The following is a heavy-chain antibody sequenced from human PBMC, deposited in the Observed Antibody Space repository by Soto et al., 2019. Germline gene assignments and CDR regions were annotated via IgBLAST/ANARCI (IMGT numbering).Heavy chain of an antibody. J-gene: IGHJ4*02. CDR3: ARDRLEYCSSTSCYGLLDY. Sequence: SETHSLTCTVSGGSIISGGYYWSWIRKHPGKGLEWIGYIYYSGSTYYNPSLKSRVTISVDTSKNQFSLKLSSVTAADTAVYYCARDRLEYCSSTSCYGLLDYWGQGTLVTVSS. CDR2: IYYSGST. D-gene: IGHD2-2*01. V-gene: IGHV4-31*03. CDR1: GGSIISGGYY.